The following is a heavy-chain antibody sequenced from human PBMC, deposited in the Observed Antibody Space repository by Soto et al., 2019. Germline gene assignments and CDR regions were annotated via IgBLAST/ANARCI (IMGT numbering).Heavy chain of an antibody. CDR2: VNPNTGGT. V-gene: IGHV1-2*02. J-gene: IGHJ4*02. CDR3: ARGVYSSSSTSDY. D-gene: IGHD6-6*01. CDR1: GHTFTGSY. Sequence: ASVKVSCKASGHTFTGSYMHWVRQAPGQGLEWMGWVNPNTGGTNYAQKFQGRVTMTRDTSISTAYMELSRLSSDDTAVFYCARGVYSSSSTSDYWGQGTLVTVSS.